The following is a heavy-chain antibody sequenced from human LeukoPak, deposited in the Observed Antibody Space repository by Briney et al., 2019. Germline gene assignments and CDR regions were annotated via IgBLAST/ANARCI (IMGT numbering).Heavy chain of an antibody. CDR1: GGSFNGCY. Sequence: KPSETLSLTCAVYGGSFNGCYWSWIRQPPGKGLEWIGEINHSGSTNYNPSLKSRVTISVDTSKNQFSLKLSSVTAADTAVYYCARDGSVGGYYYYYMDVWGKGTTVTVSS. CDR3: ARDGSVGGYYYYYMDV. J-gene: IGHJ6*03. D-gene: IGHD1-26*01. CDR2: INHSGST. V-gene: IGHV4-34*01.